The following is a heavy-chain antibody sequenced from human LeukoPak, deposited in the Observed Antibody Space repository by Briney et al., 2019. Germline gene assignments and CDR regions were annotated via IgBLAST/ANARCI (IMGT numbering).Heavy chain of an antibody. V-gene: IGHV1-69*13. CDR2: IIPIFGMT. Sequence: SVKVSCKASGGTFDYAISWVRQAPGQGLEWMGRIIPIFGMTNYAQKFQGRLTITADESTSTAYMHLSSLRSDDTAVYYCARPGIAAAVDYWGQGTLVTVSS. J-gene: IGHJ4*02. CDR3: ARPGIAAAVDY. CDR1: GGTFDYA. D-gene: IGHD6-13*01.